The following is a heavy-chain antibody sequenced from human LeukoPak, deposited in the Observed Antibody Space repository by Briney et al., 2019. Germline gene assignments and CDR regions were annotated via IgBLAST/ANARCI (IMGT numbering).Heavy chain of an antibody. CDR3: VRDMKTVTTCYLQF. CDR1: GFTFSSYS. V-gene: IGHV3-21*01. CDR2: ISRTSRHK. Sequence: PGGSLTLSCAASGFTFSSYSMNWVRQAPGKGLEWVSSISRTSRHKYYSDSVKGRFTISRDDAENSLFLQMDSLRAEDTAIYYCVRDMKTVTTCYLQFWGQGTLVTVSS. J-gene: IGHJ1*01. D-gene: IGHD1-1*01.